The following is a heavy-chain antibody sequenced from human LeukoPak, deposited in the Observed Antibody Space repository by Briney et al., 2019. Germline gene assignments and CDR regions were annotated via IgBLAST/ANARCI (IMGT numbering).Heavy chain of an antibody. J-gene: IGHJ3*02. Sequence: PSETLSLTCTVSGGSISSYYWSWIRQPPGKGLEWIGYIYYSGSTNYNPSLKSRVTISVDTSKNQFSLKLSSVTAADTAVYYCARVVLDYGETDAFGIWGQGTMVTVSS. CDR1: GGSISSYY. D-gene: IGHD4-17*01. CDR3: ARVVLDYGETDAFGI. V-gene: IGHV4-59*08. CDR2: IYYSGST.